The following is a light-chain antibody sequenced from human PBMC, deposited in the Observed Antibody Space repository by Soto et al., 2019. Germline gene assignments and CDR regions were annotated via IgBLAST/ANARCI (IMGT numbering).Light chain of an antibody. CDR3: QQSYRTPYT. J-gene: IGKJ2*01. V-gene: IGKV1-39*01. CDR1: QSITSY. CDR2: AAS. Sequence: DIQMTQSPSSLSASVGDRVTITCRASQSITSYLNWYQQKPGKAPNLLIYAASSLQSGVPSRFSGSGSWTDFTLTISSLQPEDFATYYCQQSYRTPYTFGQGTKLEIK.